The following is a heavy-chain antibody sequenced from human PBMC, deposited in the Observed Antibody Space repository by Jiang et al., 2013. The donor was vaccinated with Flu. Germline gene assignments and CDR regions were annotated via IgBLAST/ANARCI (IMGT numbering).Heavy chain of an antibody. D-gene: IGHD6-13*01. Sequence: LLKPSETLSLTCAVYGGSFSGYYWSWIRQPPGKGLEWIGEINHSGSTNYNPSLKSRVTISVDTSKNQFSLKLSSVTAADTAVYYCARGLVGDIAAAGTRGGWFDPWGQGTLVTVSS. CDR2: INHSGST. CDR3: ARGLVGDIAAAGTRGGWFDP. V-gene: IGHV4-34*01. CDR1: GGSFSGYY. J-gene: IGHJ5*02.